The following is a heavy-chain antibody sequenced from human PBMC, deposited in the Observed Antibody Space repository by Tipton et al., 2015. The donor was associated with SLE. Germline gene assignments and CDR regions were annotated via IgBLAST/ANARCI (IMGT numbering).Heavy chain of an antibody. Sequence: SLRLSCAASEFTFSSYAMHWVRQAPGKGLEWVAVISYDGSNKYYADSVKGRFTISRDNSKNTLYLQMNSLRAEDTAVYYCARDQWLTSHYFDYWGQGTLVTVSS. CDR1: EFTFSSYA. J-gene: IGHJ4*02. CDR3: ARDQWLTSHYFDY. V-gene: IGHV3-30-3*01. CDR2: ISYDGSNK. D-gene: IGHD6-19*01.